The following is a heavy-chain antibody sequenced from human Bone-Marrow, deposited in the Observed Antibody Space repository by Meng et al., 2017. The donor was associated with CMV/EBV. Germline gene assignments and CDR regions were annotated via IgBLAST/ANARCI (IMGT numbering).Heavy chain of an antibody. V-gene: IGHV1-2*02. CDR1: GYSFTDYY. D-gene: IGHD2/OR15-2a*01. CDR2: INPNSDGT. Sequence: ASVKVSCKASGYSFTDYYMHWVRQAPGQGLEWMGWINPNSDGTNYAQKFRGRVTVTRDTSISTAYMELTGLRSEDTAMYYCARDQGGQVLYDYWGQGTLVTVSS. CDR3: ARDQGGQVLYDY. J-gene: IGHJ4*02.